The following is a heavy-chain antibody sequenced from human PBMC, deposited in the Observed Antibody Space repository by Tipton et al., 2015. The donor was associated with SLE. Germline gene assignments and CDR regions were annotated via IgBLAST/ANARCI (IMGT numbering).Heavy chain of an antibody. CDR2: FSHTGTT. V-gene: IGHV4-38-2*01. CDR3: VRVHNSGWAADY. J-gene: IGHJ4*02. Sequence: TLSLTCVVSGYSISRGDYWTWIRQPPEKSLEWIGSFSHTGTTAYNPTLKGRVTIPEDTSKNEFSLKLNSVTAADPAVYYCVRVHNSGWAADYWGQGTLVTVSS. CDR1: GYSISRGDY. D-gene: IGHD6-19*01.